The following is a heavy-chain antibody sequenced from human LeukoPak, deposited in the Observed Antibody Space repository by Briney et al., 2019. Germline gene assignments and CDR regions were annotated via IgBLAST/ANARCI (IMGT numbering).Heavy chain of an antibody. Sequence: PGGPLRLSCAASGFTFSSYAMSWVRQAPGKGLEWVSAISGSGGGTYYADSVKGRFTISRDNSKNTLYLQMNSLRAEDTAVYYCAKDSGSWNDGDNWFDPWGQGTLVTVSS. D-gene: IGHD1-1*01. CDR3: AKDSGSWNDGDNWFDP. J-gene: IGHJ5*02. V-gene: IGHV3-23*01. CDR2: ISGSGGGT. CDR1: GFTFSSYA.